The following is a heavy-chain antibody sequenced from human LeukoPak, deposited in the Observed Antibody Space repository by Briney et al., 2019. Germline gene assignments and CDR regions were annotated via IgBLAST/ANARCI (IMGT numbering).Heavy chain of an antibody. J-gene: IGHJ4*02. CDR3: ARSIAAAGYYFDY. Sequence: GASVKVSCKASGYTFTSYDINWVRQASGQGLEWVGWMSPNSGNTGYAQKFQGRVTITADESTSTAYMELSSLRSEDTAVYYCARSIAAAGYYFDYWGQGTLVTVSS. CDR2: MSPNSGNT. D-gene: IGHD6-13*01. V-gene: IGHV1-8*01. CDR1: GYTFTSYD.